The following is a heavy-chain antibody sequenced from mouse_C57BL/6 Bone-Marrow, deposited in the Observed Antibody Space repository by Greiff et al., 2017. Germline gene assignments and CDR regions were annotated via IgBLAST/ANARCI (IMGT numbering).Heavy chain of an antibody. V-gene: IGHV5-6*01. Sequence: EVHLVESGGDLVKPGGSLKLSCAASGFTFSSSGMSWVRQTPDKRLEWVATISSGGSYTYYPDSVKGRFTISRDNAKNTLYLQMSSLKSEDTAMYYCARPLRYFDYWGQGTTLTVSS. CDR2: ISSGGSYT. CDR3: ARPLRYFDY. CDR1: GFTFSSSG. D-gene: IGHD1-1*01. J-gene: IGHJ2*01.